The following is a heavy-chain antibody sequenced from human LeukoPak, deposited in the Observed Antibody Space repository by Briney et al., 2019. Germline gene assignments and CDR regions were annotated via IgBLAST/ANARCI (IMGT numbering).Heavy chain of an antibody. D-gene: IGHD6-6*01. CDR2: IYYSGST. J-gene: IGHJ4*02. Sequence: PSETLSLTCTVPGGSISGHYWSWIRQPPGEGLGWIGYIYYSGSTNYNPSLKSRVTISVDTSKNQFSLKLSSVTAADTAVYYCARAIAADYFDYWGQGTLVTVSS. V-gene: IGHV4-59*11. CDR1: GGSISGHY. CDR3: ARAIAADYFDY.